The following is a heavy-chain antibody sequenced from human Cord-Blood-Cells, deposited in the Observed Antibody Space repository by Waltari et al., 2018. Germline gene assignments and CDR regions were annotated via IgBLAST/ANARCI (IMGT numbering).Heavy chain of an antibody. CDR1: GFTFSGSA. CDR3: TRHGAYCGGDCYDY. Sequence: EVQLVESGGGLVQPGGSLKLSCAASGFTFSGSARPWVRPASGKGLEWVGRIRSKANSYATAYAASVKGRFTISRDDSKNTAYLQMNSLKTEDTAVYYCTRHGAYCGGDCYDYWGQGTLVTVSS. J-gene: IGHJ4*02. D-gene: IGHD2-21*01. V-gene: IGHV3-73*02. CDR2: IRSKANSYAT.